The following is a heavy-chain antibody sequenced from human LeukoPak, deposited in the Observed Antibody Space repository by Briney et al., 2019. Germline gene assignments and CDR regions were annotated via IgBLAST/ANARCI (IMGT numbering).Heavy chain of an antibody. V-gene: IGHV3-66*01. CDR2: IYSGGDT. CDR3: ARKSDLYMLRGGDC. CDR1: GFSVSSNF. J-gene: IGHJ4*02. Sequence: GGSLRLSCAASGFSVSSNFMSWVRQAPGKGLECVSVIYSGGDTYYADSVRGRFTISRDKSENTLYLQMDSLRVEDTAVYYCARKSDLYMLRGGDCWGQGTLVTVSS. D-gene: IGHD3-10*01.